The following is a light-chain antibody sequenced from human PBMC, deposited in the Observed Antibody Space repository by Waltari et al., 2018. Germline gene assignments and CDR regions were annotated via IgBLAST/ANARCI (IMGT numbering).Light chain of an antibody. V-gene: IGKV1-5*03. CDR3: QQYKSSWLT. CDR2: KAS. J-gene: IGKJ4*01. Sequence: IQMTQSPSTRSASVGDRITITSRASQTFDSWLAWYQQKPGKAPNLLIYKASSLESGVPSRFSGSGSGTEFTLTISSLQPDDSATYYCQQYKSSWLTFGGGTKVEIK. CDR1: QTFDSW.